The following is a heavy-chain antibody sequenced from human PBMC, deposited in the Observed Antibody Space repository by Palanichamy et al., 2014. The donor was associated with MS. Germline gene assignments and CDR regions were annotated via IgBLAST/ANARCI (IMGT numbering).Heavy chain of an antibody. V-gene: IGHV3-72*01. CDR1: GFTITDHY. J-gene: IGHJ6*02. CDR3: ARVGASGNSRFDVLGYYYGLDV. CDR2: IRNKVNGYTT. D-gene: IGHD3-3*01. Sequence: EVQLVESGGGLVQPGGSPRLSCIASGFTITDHYMDWVRQAPGKGLEWVGRIRNKVNGYTTEYAASVRGRFTISRDDSKNSLYLQMNSLKTEDTAVYYCARVGASGNSRFDVLGYYYGLDVWGQGTTVTVSS.